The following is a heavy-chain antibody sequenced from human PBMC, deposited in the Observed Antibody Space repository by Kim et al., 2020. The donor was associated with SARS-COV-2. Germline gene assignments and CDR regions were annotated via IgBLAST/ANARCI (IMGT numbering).Heavy chain of an antibody. Sequence: NPSLKSRVTRSVDTSKNQFSLKLSSVTAADTAVYYCARTYSSSWYQYFQHWGQGTLVTVSS. D-gene: IGHD6-13*01. V-gene: IGHV4-4*09. J-gene: IGHJ1*01. CDR3: ARTYSSSWYQYFQH.